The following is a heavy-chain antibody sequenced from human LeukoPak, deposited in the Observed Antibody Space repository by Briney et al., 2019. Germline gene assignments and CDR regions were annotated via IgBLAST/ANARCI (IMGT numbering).Heavy chain of an antibody. V-gene: IGHV3-23*01. CDR3: AKDRRELDVFDI. CDR1: GFTFNTYA. CDR2: ISGSGRTT. J-gene: IGHJ3*02. Sequence: GGSLRLSCAASGFTFNTYAMSWVRQAPGKGLEWVSGISGSGRTTYYADSVKGRFTISRDNSKNTLFVQMNSLRAEDTAVYYCAKDRRELDVFDIWGQGTMVTVSS.